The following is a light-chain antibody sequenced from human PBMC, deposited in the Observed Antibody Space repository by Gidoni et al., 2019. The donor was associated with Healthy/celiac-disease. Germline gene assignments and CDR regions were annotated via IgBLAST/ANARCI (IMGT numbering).Light chain of an antibody. CDR1: QSVSSY. CDR2: DAS. Sequence: EIVLTQSPATLSLSPGERATLSCRASQSVSSYLDWYQQKPGQAPRLLIYDASNRATGIPARFSGSGSGTDFTLTISSLEPEDFAVYYCQQRSNWPITFGQGTQLEIK. CDR3: QQRSNWPIT. J-gene: IGKJ5*01. V-gene: IGKV3-11*01.